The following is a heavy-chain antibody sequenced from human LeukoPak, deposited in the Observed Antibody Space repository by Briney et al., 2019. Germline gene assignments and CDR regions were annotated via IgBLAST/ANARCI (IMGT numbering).Heavy chain of an antibody. J-gene: IGHJ5*02. CDR1: GGSISSYY. D-gene: IGHD2-2*01. CDR3: ASVVPAGGNWFDP. CDR2: IYYSGST. V-gene: IGHV4-59*12. Sequence: PSETLSLTCTVSGGSISSYYWSWIRQPPGKGLEWIGYIYYSGSTNYNPSLKSRVTISVDKSKNQFSLKLSSVTAADTAVYYCASVVPAGGNWFDPWGQGTLVTVSS.